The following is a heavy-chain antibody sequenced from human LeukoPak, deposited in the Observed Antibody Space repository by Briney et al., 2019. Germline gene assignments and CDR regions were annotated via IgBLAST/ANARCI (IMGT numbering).Heavy chain of an antibody. CDR1: GYTCTDYG. J-gene: IGHJ1*01. Sequence: ASVKVSCKTSGYTCTDYGMHWVRQAPGQRLEWMGWINGGNGDAKYSQNFQGRVTIIRDTSASTAYMELSSLRSEDTAVYYCARVPLHDSSGHYYPHWGQGTLVIVSS. D-gene: IGHD3-22*01. CDR2: INGGNGDA. V-gene: IGHV1-3*01. CDR3: ARVPLHDSSGHYYPH.